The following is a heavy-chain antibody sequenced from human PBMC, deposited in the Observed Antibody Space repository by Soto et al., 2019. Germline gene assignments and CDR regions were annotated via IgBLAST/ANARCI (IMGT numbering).Heavy chain of an antibody. Sequence: SETLSLTCSVAGGSISSGSYSWGWKSKPPGKGLEWIGTIYYIGNPYYTPSLKSRLTISVDTSKNQLSLKLSSVTAADTAVYYCVRLRGYCITTGSHGSYAMDVWGQGTAVTVSS. D-gene: IGHD2-15*01. CDR2: IYYIGNP. J-gene: IGHJ6*02. CDR3: VRLRGYCITTGSHGSYAMDV. CDR1: GGSISSGSYS. V-gene: IGHV4-39*01.